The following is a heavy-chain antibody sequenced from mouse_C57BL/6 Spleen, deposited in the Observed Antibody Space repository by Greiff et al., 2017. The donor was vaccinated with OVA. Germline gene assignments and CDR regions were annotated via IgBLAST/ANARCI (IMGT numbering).Heavy chain of an antibody. J-gene: IGHJ1*03. CDR3: ARLIWACSYWYFDV. CDR2: IYPGSGST. Sequence: VQLQQPGAELVKPGASVKMSCKASGYTFTSYWITWVKQRPGQGLEWIGDIYPGSGSTNYNEKFKSKATMTVDTSSSTAYMQLSSLTSEDSAVYYCARLIWACSYWYFDVWGTGTTVTVAS. V-gene: IGHV1-55*01. CDR1: GYTFTSYW. D-gene: IGHD4-1*01.